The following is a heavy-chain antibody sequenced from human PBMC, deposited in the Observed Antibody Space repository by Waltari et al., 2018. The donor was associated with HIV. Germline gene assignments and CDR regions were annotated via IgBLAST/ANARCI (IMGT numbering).Heavy chain of an antibody. CDR3: TRWTAAAGTAFDY. D-gene: IGHD6-13*01. J-gene: IGHJ4*02. CDR2: IRSKLDSFAT. V-gene: IGHV3-73*01. Sequence: EVQLVESGGALVQPGGYLKLSWAASGFNCKGSAIHWVRQASGKGLEWVGRIRSKLDSFATAYGASMKGRFTISRDDSKNTAYLQMNSLKTEDTALYYCTRWTAAAGTAFDYWGLGTLVTVSS. CDR1: GFNCKGSA.